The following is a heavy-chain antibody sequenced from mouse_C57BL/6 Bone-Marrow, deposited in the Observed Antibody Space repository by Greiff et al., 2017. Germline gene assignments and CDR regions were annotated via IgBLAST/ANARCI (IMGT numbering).Heavy chain of an antibody. V-gene: IGHV1-50*01. D-gene: IGHD1-1*02. CDR2: IDPYDSYT. CDR3: ASEGWRGAMDY. Sequence: QVQLQQPGAELVKPGASVKLSCKASGYTFTSYWMQWVKQRPGQGLEWIGEIDPYDSYTNYNQKFKGKATLTVDTSSSTAYMQLSSLTSEDSAVYYCASEGWRGAMDYWGQGTSVTVSS. CDR1: GYTFTSYW. J-gene: IGHJ4*01.